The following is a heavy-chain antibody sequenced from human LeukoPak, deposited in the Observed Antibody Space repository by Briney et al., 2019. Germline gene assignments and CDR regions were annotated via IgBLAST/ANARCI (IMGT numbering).Heavy chain of an antibody. J-gene: IGHJ4*02. Sequence: GGSLRLSCAASGFTFSSYWMNWARQAPGKGLEWVASINHNGNVNYYVDSVKGRFTISRDNAKNSLYLQMSNLRAEDTAVYYCARDSGSDGDRYFDYWGQGTLVTVSS. V-gene: IGHV3-7*03. CDR1: GFTFSSYW. CDR2: INHNGNVN. D-gene: IGHD1-26*01. CDR3: ARDSGSDGDRYFDY.